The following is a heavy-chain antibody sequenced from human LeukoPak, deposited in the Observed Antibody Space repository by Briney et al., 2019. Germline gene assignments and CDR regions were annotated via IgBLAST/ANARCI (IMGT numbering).Heavy chain of an antibody. CDR1: GASITSDIFY. V-gene: IGHV4-31*03. CDR2: IHNSRGT. D-gene: IGHD4-23*01. J-gene: IGHJ5*02. CDR3: GKVGGNPNP. Sequence: SETLSLTCTVSGASITSDIFYWNWIRQSPGKGLEWIGAIHNSRGTSYNASLESRLTISVDPSETKFFLKMTSVTDADTATYYCGKVGGNPNPWGQGTLVSVSS.